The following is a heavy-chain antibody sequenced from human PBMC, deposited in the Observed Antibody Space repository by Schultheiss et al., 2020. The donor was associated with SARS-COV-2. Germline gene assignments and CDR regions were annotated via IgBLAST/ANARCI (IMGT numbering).Heavy chain of an antibody. CDR2: ISYDGSNT. V-gene: IGHV3-30-3*01. CDR3: ARDLDIDGYNYGY. D-gene: IGHD5-24*01. CDR1: GFTFSNYA. J-gene: IGHJ4*02. Sequence: GGSLRLSCAASGFTFSNYAMHWVRQAPGKGLEWVAVISYDGSNTYYADSVKGRFTISRDNAKNSLYLQMNSLRAEDSAVYYCARDLDIDGYNYGYWGQGTLVTVSS.